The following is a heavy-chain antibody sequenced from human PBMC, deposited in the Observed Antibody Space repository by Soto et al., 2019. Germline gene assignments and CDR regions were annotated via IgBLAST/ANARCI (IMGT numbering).Heavy chain of an antibody. CDR2: IHYRGST. CDR3: ARHVVPNSGSYLLREPPGGFDP. D-gene: IGHD1-26*01. Sequence: DTLSITCTVSGGTIRSWDHYVSRSRQPPGKGLEWIGNIHYRGSTYYNPSLQSRVTISLDTSINQFSLNLNSVTAADTAVYYCARHVVPNSGSYLLREPPGGFDPWGQGTLVTVSS. J-gene: IGHJ5*02. CDR1: GGTIRSWDHY. V-gene: IGHV4-39*01.